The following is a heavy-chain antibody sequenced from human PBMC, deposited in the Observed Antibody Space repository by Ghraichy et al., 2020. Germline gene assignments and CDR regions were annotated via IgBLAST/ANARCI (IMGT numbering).Heavy chain of an antibody. CDR2: IIPIFGTA. V-gene: IGHV1-69*13. Sequence: SVKVSCKASGGTFSSYAISWVRQAPGQGLEWMGGIIPIFGTANYAQKFQGRVTITADESTSTAYMELSSLRSEDTAVYYCARDKAADIVVVVAAEINYGMDVWGQGTTVTVSS. CDR3: ARDKAADIVVVVAAEINYGMDV. CDR1: GGTFSSYA. J-gene: IGHJ6*02. D-gene: IGHD2-15*01.